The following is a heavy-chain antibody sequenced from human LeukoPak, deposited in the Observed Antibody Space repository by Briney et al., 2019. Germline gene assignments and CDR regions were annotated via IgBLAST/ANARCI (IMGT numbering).Heavy chain of an antibody. CDR2: INPNSGGT. J-gene: IGHJ5*02. CDR3: ARGWFGELLSPGYP. V-gene: IGHV1-2*02. Sequence: ASVKVSCKASGYTFTGYYMHWVRQAPGQGLEWMGWINPNSGGTNYAQKFQGRVTMTSDTSISTAYMELSRLRSDDTAVYYCARGWFGELLSPGYPWGQGTLVTVSS. CDR1: GYTFTGYY. D-gene: IGHD3-10*01.